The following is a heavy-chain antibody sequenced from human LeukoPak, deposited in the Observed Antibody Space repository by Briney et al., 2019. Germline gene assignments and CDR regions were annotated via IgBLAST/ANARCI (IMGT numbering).Heavy chain of an antibody. CDR3: ARVMGNYATDY. CDR1: GGSISSGDYY. CDR2: ISSGDNTI. J-gene: IGHJ4*02. D-gene: IGHD1-7*01. Sequence: LSLTCTVSGGSISSGDYYWSWIRQAPGKGLEWVSYISSGDNTIYYADSVKGRFTMSRDNAKNSLYLQMNSLRAEDTAVYYCARVMGNYATDYWGQGTLVTVSS. V-gene: IGHV3-11*04.